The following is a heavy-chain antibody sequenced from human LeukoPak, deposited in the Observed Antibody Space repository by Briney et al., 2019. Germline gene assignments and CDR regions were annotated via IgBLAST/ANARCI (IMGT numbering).Heavy chain of an antibody. V-gene: IGHV3-33*01. CDR3: VSHNHDWGWDF. CDR1: GFIFSYYG. D-gene: IGHD2-8*02. Sequence: GVSLRLSCAAAGFIFSYYGIHLVRQSPGKWREWLAVIWTDGTIPYYADPVKRRFTLSRDNSKKTLYLQLTGLRADDSDVYYCVSHNHDWGWDFWGQGAQVTVSS. J-gene: IGHJ4*02. CDR2: IWTDGTIP.